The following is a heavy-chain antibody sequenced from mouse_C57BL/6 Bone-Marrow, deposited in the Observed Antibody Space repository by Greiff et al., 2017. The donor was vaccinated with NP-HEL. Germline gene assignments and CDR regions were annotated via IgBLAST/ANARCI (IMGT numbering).Heavy chain of an antibody. V-gene: IGHV1-55*01. CDR3: ASPYSNYAMDY. CDR2: IYPGSGST. D-gene: IGHD2-5*01. Sequence: QVQLQQPGAELVKPGASVKMSCKASGYTFTSYWITWVKQRPGQGLEWIGDIYPGSGSTNYNEKFKSKATLTVDTSSSTAYMQLSSLTSEDAAVYYCASPYSNYAMDYWGQGTSVTVSS. J-gene: IGHJ4*01. CDR1: GYTFTSYW.